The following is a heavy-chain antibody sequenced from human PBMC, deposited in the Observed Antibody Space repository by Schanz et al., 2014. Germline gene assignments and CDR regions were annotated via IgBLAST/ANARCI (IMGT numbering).Heavy chain of an antibody. D-gene: IGHD2-15*01. CDR3: AKARRKSNCSGGRCFHYSYYGMDV. CDR1: GFTFSTYA. J-gene: IGHJ6*02. Sequence: EVQLLDSGGGLVQPGGSLRLSCAASGFTFSTYAMSWVRQAPGKGLEWVSAISASGGSTYYADSVKGRFTISRDNSKNILYLQMNSLRAEDTAVYYCAKARRKSNCSGGRCFHYSYYGMDVWGQGTLVTVSS. CDR2: ISASGGST. V-gene: IGHV3-23*01.